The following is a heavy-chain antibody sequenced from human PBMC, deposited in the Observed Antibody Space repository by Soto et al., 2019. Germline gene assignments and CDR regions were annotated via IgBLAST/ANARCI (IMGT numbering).Heavy chain of an antibody. V-gene: IGHV1-18*01. CDR1: GYTFSNFG. CDR3: ARCYCSVGSCYTCWHFDL. Sequence: QVQLVQSAAEVKKPGASVKVSCKASGYTFSNFGLSWVRQAPGQGLEWMGWIGLYNGNTDHAQKFQDRVTMTTDTSTNTAYMELRGLTSDDTAVYYCARCYCSVGSCYTCWHFDLWGRGTLVTVSS. D-gene: IGHD2-15*01. J-gene: IGHJ2*01. CDR2: IGLYNGNT.